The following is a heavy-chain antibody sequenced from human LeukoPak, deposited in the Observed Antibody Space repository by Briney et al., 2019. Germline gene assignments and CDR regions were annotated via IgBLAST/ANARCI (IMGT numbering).Heavy chain of an antibody. CDR1: GSTFSSYS. V-gene: IGHV3-48*04. CDR3: ARVRYFDWLGPFDY. J-gene: IGHJ4*02. Sequence: GGSLRLSCAASGSTFSSYSMNWVRQAPGKGLEWVSYISDSGTAIYYGDSVKGRFTISRDNAKKSLYLQMNSLRAEDTAVYYCARVRYFDWLGPFDYWGQGTLVTVSS. CDR2: ISDSGTAI. D-gene: IGHD3-9*01.